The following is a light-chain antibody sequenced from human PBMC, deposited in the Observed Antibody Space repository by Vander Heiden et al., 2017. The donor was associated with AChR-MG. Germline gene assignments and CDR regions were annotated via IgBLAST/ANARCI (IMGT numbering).Light chain of an antibody. Sequence: DIQMTQSPSSLSASVGDRVTITCRASQGISNYLAWYQQRPGKVPKLLIYAASTLQSGVPSRFSRNGSGTDFTLTISSLQPEDVAIYYCQKYNSAPLTFGPGTKVDIK. CDR1: QGISNY. CDR2: AAS. V-gene: IGKV1-27*01. J-gene: IGKJ3*01. CDR3: QKYNSAPLT.